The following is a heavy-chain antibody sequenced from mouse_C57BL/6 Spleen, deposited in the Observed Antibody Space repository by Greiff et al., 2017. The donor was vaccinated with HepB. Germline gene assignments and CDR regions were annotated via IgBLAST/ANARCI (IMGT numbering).Heavy chain of an antibody. J-gene: IGHJ4*01. CDR3: ARGGSNLYYYAMDY. V-gene: IGHV1-69*01. CDR2: IDPSDSYT. Sequence: QVQLQQPGAELVMPGASVKLSCKASGYTFTSYWMHWVKQRPGQGLEWIGEIDPSDSYTNYNQKFKGKSTLTVDKSSSTAYMQLSSLTSEDSAVYYCARGGSNLYYYAMDYWGQGTSVTVSS. CDR1: GYTFTSYW. D-gene: IGHD2-5*01.